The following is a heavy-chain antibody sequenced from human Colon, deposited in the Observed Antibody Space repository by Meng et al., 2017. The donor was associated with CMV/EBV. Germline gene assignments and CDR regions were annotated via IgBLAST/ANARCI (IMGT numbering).Heavy chain of an antibody. CDR1: GDSINNYY. CDR3: ARSAFFEGLMDV. Sequence: SETLSLTCTVSGDSINNYYWSWIRQPPGKGLEWIAYIYYTGSANYNPSLKSRVTISVDTSKNQFSLKLTSVIAADTAVYYCARSAFFEGLMDVWGQGTTVTVSS. CDR2: IYYTGSA. V-gene: IGHV4-59*01. D-gene: IGHD3-3*01. J-gene: IGHJ6*02.